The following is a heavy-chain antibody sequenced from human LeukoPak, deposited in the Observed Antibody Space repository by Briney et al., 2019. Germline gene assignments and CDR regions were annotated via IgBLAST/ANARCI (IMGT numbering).Heavy chain of an antibody. J-gene: IGHJ6*02. D-gene: IGHD3-22*01. V-gene: IGHV1-18*01. Sequence: GASVKVSCKASGYTFTSYGISWVRQAPGQGLEWMGWTSAYNGNTNYAQKLQGRVTMTTDTSTSTAYMELRSLRSDDTAVYYCARDAYYDSSGSYYYGMDVWGQGTTVTVSS. CDR3: ARDAYYDSSGSYYYGMDV. CDR1: GYTFTSYG. CDR2: TSAYNGNT.